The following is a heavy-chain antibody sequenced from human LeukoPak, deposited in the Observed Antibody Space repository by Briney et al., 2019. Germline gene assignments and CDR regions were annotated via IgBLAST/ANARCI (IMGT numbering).Heavy chain of an antibody. CDR2: FDPEDGET. Sequence: WASVKVSCKVSGYTLTELSMHWVRQAPGKGLEWMGGFDPEDGETIYAQKFQGRVTMTEDTSTDTVYMELSSLRSEDTAVYYCASSRYDILTGYYPIYYYYGMDVWGQGTTVTVSS. J-gene: IGHJ6*02. D-gene: IGHD3-9*01. V-gene: IGHV1-24*01. CDR1: GYTLTELS. CDR3: ASSRYDILTGYYPIYYYYGMDV.